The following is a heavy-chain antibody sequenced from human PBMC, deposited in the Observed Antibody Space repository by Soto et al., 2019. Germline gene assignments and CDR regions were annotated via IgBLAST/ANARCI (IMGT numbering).Heavy chain of an antibody. CDR3: ARARKDCTNGVCSHDAFDI. CDR2: IYYSGST. Sequence: SETLSLTCTVSGGSISSGGYYWSWIRQHPGKGLEWIGYIYYSGSTYYNPSLKSRVTISVDTSKNQFSLKLSSVTAADTAVYYCARARKDCTNGVCSHDAFDIWGQGTMVTVSS. J-gene: IGHJ3*02. D-gene: IGHD2-8*01. CDR1: GGSISSGGYY. V-gene: IGHV4-31*03.